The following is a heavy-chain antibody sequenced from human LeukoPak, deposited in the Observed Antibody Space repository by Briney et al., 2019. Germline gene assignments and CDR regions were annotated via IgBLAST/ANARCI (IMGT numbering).Heavy chain of an antibody. Sequence: ASVKVSCKASGYTFTGYYMHWVRQAPGQGLEGMGWINPHTGGTNYAQKFQGRVTMTRDASISTAYMELRSLRSDDTAVYYCARSEGLDTLYDYWGQGTLVTVSS. V-gene: IGHV1-2*02. CDR2: INPHTGGT. D-gene: IGHD3-10*01. CDR3: ARSEGLDTLYDY. J-gene: IGHJ4*02. CDR1: GYTFTGYY.